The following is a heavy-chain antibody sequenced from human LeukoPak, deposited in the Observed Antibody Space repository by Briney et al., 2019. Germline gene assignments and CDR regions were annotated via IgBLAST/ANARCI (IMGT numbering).Heavy chain of an antibody. V-gene: IGHV3-30*04. CDR1: GFTFISYA. Sequence: PGRSLRLSCAASGFTFISYAMHWVRQAPGKGREWVAVISYDGSNKYYADSVKGRFTISRDNSKNTLYLQMNSLRAEDTAVYYCARHRRIAVAVDAFDIWGQGTMVTVSS. CDR2: ISYDGSNK. J-gene: IGHJ3*02. D-gene: IGHD6-19*01. CDR3: ARHRRIAVAVDAFDI.